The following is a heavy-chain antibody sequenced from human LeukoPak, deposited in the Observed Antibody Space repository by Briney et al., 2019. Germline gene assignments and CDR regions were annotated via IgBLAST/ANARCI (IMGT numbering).Heavy chain of an antibody. V-gene: IGHV3-23*01. J-gene: IGHJ4*02. D-gene: IGHD1-26*01. Sequence: GGSLRLSCAASGFTFSSYAMSWVRQAPGKGLEWVSAISGSGGSTFYADSVKGRFTTSRDNSKNTLYLQMDNLRAEDTALYYCAKVNSGSYLFNFDYWGQGTLATVSS. CDR3: AKVNSGSYLFNFDY. CDR1: GFTFSSYA. CDR2: ISGSGGST.